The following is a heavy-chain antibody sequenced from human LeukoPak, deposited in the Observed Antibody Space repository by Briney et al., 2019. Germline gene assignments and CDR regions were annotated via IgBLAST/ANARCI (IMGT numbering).Heavy chain of an antibody. CDR1: GGSISSGSYY. Sequence: SQTLSLTCTVSGGSISSGSYYWSWIRQPAGKGLEWIGRIYTSGSTNYNPSLKSRVTISVDTSKNQFSLKLSSVTAADTAVYCCARAHSSSSGYYYYYYMDVWGKGTTVTVSS. CDR2: IYTSGST. V-gene: IGHV4-61*02. D-gene: IGHD6-6*01. CDR3: ARAHSSSSGYYYYYYMDV. J-gene: IGHJ6*03.